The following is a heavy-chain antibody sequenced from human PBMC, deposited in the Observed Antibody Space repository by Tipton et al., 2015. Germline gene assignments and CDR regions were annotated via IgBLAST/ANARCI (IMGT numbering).Heavy chain of an antibody. Sequence: GSLRLSCAASGFTFRSYTMNWVRQAPGKGLEWVAVISNTGGNTYHADSVKGRFTISRDNSKSTLYLQMSSLRAEDTGVYYCLSRYSSSSLDDWGQGTLVTVSS. CDR1: GFTFRSYT. J-gene: IGHJ4*02. V-gene: IGHV3-23*01. D-gene: IGHD6-6*01. CDR2: ISNTGGNT. CDR3: LSRYSSSSLDD.